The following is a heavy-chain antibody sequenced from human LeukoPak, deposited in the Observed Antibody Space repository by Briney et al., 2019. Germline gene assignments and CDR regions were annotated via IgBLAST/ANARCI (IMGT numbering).Heavy chain of an antibody. V-gene: IGHV4-34*01. CDR3: ARVRYYYGSGSYYRFDY. Sequence: SETLSLTCAVYGGSFSGYYWSWVRQPPGKGLEWIGEINHSGSTNYNPSLKSRVTISVDTSKNQFSLKLSSVTAADTAVYYCARVRYYYGSGSYYRFDYWGQGALVTVSS. CDR1: GGSFSGYY. D-gene: IGHD3-10*01. J-gene: IGHJ4*02. CDR2: INHSGST.